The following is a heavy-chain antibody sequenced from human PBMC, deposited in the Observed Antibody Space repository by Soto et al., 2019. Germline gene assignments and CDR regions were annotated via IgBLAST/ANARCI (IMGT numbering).Heavy chain of an antibody. CDR2: VSAYNGNT. D-gene: IGHD1-1*01. V-gene: IGHV1-18*04. CDR3: ARVTTPGWFDP. Sequence: QVKLVQSGAGVKKPGASVKVSCEASGYTFTSHDIAWVRQAPGQGLEWMGGVSAYNGNTNYAPKFQGRVTMTTDTSTSTAFMELRSLRSADTAMYYCARVTTPGWFDPWGQGTLITVSS. J-gene: IGHJ5*02. CDR1: GYTFTSHD.